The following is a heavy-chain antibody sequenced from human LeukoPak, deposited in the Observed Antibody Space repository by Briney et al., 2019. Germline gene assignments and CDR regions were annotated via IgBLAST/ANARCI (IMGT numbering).Heavy chain of an antibody. CDR3: AKDHAGPDIWFGELYV. J-gene: IGHJ6*04. CDR2: IRYDGSNK. CDR1: GFTFSSYG. D-gene: IGHD3-10*01. V-gene: IGHV3-30*02. Sequence: GGSLRLSCAASGFTFSSYGMHWVRQAPGKGLEWVAFIRYDGSNKYYADSVKGRFTISRDNSKNTLYLQMNSLRAEDTAVYSCAKDHAGPDIWFGELYVWGKGTTVTVSS.